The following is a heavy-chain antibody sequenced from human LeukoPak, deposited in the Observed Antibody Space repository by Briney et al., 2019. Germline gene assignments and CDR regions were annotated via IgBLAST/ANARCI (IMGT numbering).Heavy chain of an antibody. V-gene: IGHV4-59*01. D-gene: IGHD4-17*01. CDR2: IYYSGST. J-gene: IGHJ4*02. CDR1: GGSISSYY. CDR3: ARSRDYGDYGYDY. Sequence: KPSETLSLTCTVSGGSISSYYWSWIRQPPGKGLEWIGYIYYSGSTNYNPSLKSRVTISVDTSKNQLSLKLSSVTAADTAVYYCARSRDYGDYGYDYWGQGTLVTVSS.